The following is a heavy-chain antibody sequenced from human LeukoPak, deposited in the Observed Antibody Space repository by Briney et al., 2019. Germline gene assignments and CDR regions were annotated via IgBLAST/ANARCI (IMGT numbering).Heavy chain of an antibody. CDR1: GLITDDYA. J-gene: IGHJ5*02. Sequence: HTGGSLRLSCAAPGLITDDYAIHWVRQAPGKGLEWVSLISGDGCSTFYADSVRGRCTISRDNSKNPLSLQMSSLRSEDTALYFCVRESERSGWFDHWGQGTLVTVSS. CDR2: ISGDGCST. CDR3: VRESERSGWFDH. V-gene: IGHV3-43*02. D-gene: IGHD1-26*01.